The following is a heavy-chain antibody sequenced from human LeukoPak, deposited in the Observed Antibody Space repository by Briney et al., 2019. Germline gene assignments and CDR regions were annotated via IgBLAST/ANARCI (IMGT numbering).Heavy chain of an antibody. J-gene: IGHJ4*02. CDR3: ARGSGIAAAGTRDFDY. Sequence: SETLSLTCAVYGGSFSGYYWSCIRQPPGKGLEWIGEINHSGSTNYNPSLKSRVTISVDTSKNQFSLKLSSVTAADTAVYYCARGSGIAAAGTRDFDYWGQGTLVTVSS. D-gene: IGHD6-13*01. CDR2: INHSGST. CDR1: GGSFSGYY. V-gene: IGHV4-34*01.